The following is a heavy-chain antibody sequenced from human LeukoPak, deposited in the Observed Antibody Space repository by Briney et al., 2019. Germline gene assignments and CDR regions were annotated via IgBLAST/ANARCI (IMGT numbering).Heavy chain of an antibody. Sequence: ASVKASCKASRGTFSSYAISWVRQAPGQGLEWMGRIIPIFGTANYAQKFQGRVTITTDESTSTAYMELSSLRSEDTAVYYCARGSITFGGVLGAFDIWGQGTMVTVSS. CDR2: IIPIFGTA. J-gene: IGHJ3*02. D-gene: IGHD3-16*01. CDR1: RGTFSSYA. V-gene: IGHV1-69*05. CDR3: ARGSITFGGVLGAFDI.